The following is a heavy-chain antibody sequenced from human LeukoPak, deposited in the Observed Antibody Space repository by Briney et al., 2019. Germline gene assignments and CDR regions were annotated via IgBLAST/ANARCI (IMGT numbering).Heavy chain of an antibody. J-gene: IGHJ5*02. V-gene: IGHV4-38-2*02. CDR1: GYSISSGYY. D-gene: IGHD6-19*01. CDR2: IYHSGST. CDR3: ASDSRSGWGNWFDP. Sequence: PSETLSLTCTVSGYSISSGYYWGWIRQPPGKGLEWIGSIYHSGSTYYNPSLKSRVAISVDSSKNQFSLKLSSVTAADTAVYYCASDSRSGWGNWFDPWGQGTLVTVSS.